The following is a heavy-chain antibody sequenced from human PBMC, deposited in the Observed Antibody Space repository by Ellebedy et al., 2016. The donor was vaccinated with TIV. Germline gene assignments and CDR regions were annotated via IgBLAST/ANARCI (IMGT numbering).Heavy chain of an antibody. CDR1: GGTFTTDI. V-gene: IGHV1-8*02. J-gene: IGHJ4*02. CDR3: TRGGPKGEDN. Sequence: AASVKVSCKASGGTFTTDIFNWVRQASGQGLEWRGWMNPKSGDTVYSQKFQGRVTMTTNTPMTTAYMDLTDLTSEDTAVYYCTRGGPKGEDNWGQGTKVIVSS. CDR2: MNPKSGDT.